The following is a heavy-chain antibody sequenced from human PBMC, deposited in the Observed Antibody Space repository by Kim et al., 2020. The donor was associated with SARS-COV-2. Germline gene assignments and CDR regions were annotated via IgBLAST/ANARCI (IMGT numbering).Heavy chain of an antibody. CDR2: ISSSSSYI. J-gene: IGHJ6*02. D-gene: IGHD3-10*01. CDR1: GFTFSSYS. Sequence: GGSLRLSCAASGFTFSSYSMNWVRQAPGKGLEWVSSISSSSSYIYYADSVKGRFTISRDNAKNSLYLQMNSLRAEDTAVYYCARDFPWFGDHQNYYGMDVWGQGTTVTVSS. CDR3: ARDFPWFGDHQNYYGMDV. V-gene: IGHV3-21*01.